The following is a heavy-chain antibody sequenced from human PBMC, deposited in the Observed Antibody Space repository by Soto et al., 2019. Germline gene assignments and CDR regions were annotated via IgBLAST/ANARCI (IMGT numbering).Heavy chain of an antibody. J-gene: IGHJ5*02. Sequence: GGSLRLSCGASGFTFSRYWMNWVRQAPGKGLEWVANINQDGGQTYYVDSVKGRFTISRNNAKNFLYLQMDSLRAEDTAVYYCASPPTNLDYDDDTWFDPWGQGTLVTVSS. D-gene: IGHD4-17*01. CDR1: GFTFSRYW. CDR2: INQDGGQT. CDR3: ASPPTNLDYDDDTWFDP. V-gene: IGHV3-7*01.